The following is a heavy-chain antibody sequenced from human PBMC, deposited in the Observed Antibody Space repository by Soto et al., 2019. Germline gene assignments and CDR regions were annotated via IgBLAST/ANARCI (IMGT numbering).Heavy chain of an antibody. D-gene: IGHD5-12*01. V-gene: IGHV4-30-2*01. J-gene: IGHJ4*02. CDR1: GASITYGGYS. Sequence: PSETLSLTCTVSGASITYGGYSWSWIRQTPGKGLEWIGYINHLETTFYNPSFESRLTLSIDRTKSQFSLSLKSVTAADRAVYYCARGGGYDPFEFWGQGILVTVSS. CDR2: INHLETT. CDR3: ARGGGYDPFEF.